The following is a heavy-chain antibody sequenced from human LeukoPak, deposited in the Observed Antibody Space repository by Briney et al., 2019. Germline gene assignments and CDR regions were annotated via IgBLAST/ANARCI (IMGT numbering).Heavy chain of an antibody. CDR2: ISGTGGSGST. D-gene: IGHD2-2*01. Sequence: GGPLRLSCAVSGFTFSSYAMSWVRQAPGKGLEWVSAISGTGGSGSTYYADSVKGRFTISRDNSKNTLYLQMNSLRAEDTAVYYCAKPRCSSTSCSLGYFDYWGQGALVTVSS. CDR3: AKPRCSSTSCSLGYFDY. CDR1: GFTFSSYA. V-gene: IGHV3-23*01. J-gene: IGHJ4*02.